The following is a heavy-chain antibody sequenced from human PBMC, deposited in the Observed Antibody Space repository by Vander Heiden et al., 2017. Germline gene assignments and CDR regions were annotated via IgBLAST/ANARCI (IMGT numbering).Heavy chain of an antibody. Sequence: EVQLVESGGGMVKPGGSLRLSCAASGFTFSSYSINVVRQAPGKGLEWVSSIRSSSSYIYYADSVKGRFTISRDNAKNSLYLQMNSLRAEDTAVYYCARGTTYYYDSSGYLVDYWGQGTLVTVSS. CDR2: IRSSSSYI. J-gene: IGHJ4*02. V-gene: IGHV3-21*01. CDR3: ARGTTYYYDSSGYLVDY. CDR1: GFTFSSYS. D-gene: IGHD3-22*01.